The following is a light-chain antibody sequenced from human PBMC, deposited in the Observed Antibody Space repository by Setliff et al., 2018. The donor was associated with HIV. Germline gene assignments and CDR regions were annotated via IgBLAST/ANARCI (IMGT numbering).Light chain of an antibody. CDR3: CSYTSSSTCL. Sequence: QSVLTQPASVSGSPGQSITISCTGTSSDVGGYNYVSWYQQHPGKAPKLMIYDVSTRPSGVSNRFSGSKSGNTASLTISGLQAEDAADYYCCSYTSSSTCLFGGGTKVTVL. V-gene: IGLV2-14*01. CDR2: DVS. J-gene: IGLJ2*01. CDR1: SSDVGGYNY.